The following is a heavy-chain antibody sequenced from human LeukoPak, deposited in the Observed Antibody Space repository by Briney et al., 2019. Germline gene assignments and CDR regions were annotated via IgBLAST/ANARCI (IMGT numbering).Heavy chain of an antibody. J-gene: IGHJ4*02. V-gene: IGHV4-38-2*01. CDR3: ARHHTFGGIIVPYFDY. Sequence: KPSETLSLTCAVSGYSISRGYYWGWIRQPPGKGLECIGSMYQSGTTYYNPSFKSRVTISIDTSKNQFSLTLRSVTAADTAVYYCARHHTFGGIIVPYFDYWGQGILVTVSS. CDR1: GYSISRGYY. CDR2: MYQSGTT. D-gene: IGHD3-16*02.